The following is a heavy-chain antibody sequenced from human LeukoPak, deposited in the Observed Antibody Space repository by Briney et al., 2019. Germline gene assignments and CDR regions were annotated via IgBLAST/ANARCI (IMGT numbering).Heavy chain of an antibody. CDR3: ARVSGYYESSGYYQDNWFDP. D-gene: IGHD3-22*01. J-gene: IGHJ5*02. V-gene: IGHV3-33*01. CDR2: IWYDGGSKK. CDR1: GFAFSNYG. Sequence: GGSLRLSCAASGFAFSNYGMHWVRQAPGMGLEWVAVIWYDGGSKKYYADSVKGRFTISRDNSKNTLYLQMNSLRAEDTAVYYCARVSGYYESSGYYQDNWFDPWGQGTLVTVSS.